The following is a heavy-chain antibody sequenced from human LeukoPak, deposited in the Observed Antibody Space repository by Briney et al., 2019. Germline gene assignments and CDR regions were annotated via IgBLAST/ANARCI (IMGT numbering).Heavy chain of an antibody. J-gene: IGHJ6*02. CDR3: ATDSGSYDTPPAYYGMDV. Sequence: GGSLRLSCAASGFTFSSCAMSWVRQAPGKGLEWVSAISGSGGSTYYADSVKGRFTISRDNSKNTLYLQMNSLRAEDTAVYYCATDSGSYDTPPAYYGMDVWGQGTTVTVSS. D-gene: IGHD1-26*01. CDR2: ISGSGGST. CDR1: GFTFSSCA. V-gene: IGHV3-23*01.